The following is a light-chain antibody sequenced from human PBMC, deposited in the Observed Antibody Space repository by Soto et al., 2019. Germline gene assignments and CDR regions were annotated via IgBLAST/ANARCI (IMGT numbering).Light chain of an antibody. CDR2: AVN. J-gene: IGLJ1*01. CDR3: CSHGGNNNYV. Sequence: QSVLAQAPSASGSPGQSFAISWTGTSRDVGGQNYVSWFQQHPGKAPKLIIYAVNNRPSGVPGRFSGYKYGNTASLTISGLRAEDEADYYCCSHGGNNNYVFGTGTKVTVL. V-gene: IGLV2-8*01. CDR1: SRDVGGQNY.